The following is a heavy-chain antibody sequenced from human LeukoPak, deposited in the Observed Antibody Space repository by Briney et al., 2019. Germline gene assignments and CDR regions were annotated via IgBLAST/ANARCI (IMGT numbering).Heavy chain of an antibody. CDR3: ARGGRQRGPSPQTYYDFWSGYSYYFDY. V-gene: IGHV6-1*01. Sequence: SQTLSLTCAISGDSVSSKSAAWNWIRQSPSRGLEWLGRTYYRSKWSSGYAESVKSRLTISPDTSKNQFSLKLSSVTAADTAVYYCARGGRQRGPSPQTYYDFWSGYSYYFDYWGQGTLVTVSS. CDR1: GDSVSSKSAA. D-gene: IGHD3-3*01. CDR2: TYYRSKWSS. J-gene: IGHJ4*02.